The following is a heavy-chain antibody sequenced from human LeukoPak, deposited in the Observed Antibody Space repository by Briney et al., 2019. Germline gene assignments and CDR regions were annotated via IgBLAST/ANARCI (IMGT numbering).Heavy chain of an antibody. CDR3: AREAWLGGTRRITIFGVAIREPYYFDY. CDR2: ISYDGSNK. J-gene: IGHJ4*02. CDR1: GFTFSSYA. D-gene: IGHD3-3*01. Sequence: PGGSLRLSCAASGFTFSSYAMHWVRQAPGKGLEWVAVISYDGSNKYYADSVKGRFTISRDNSKNTLYLQMNSLRAEDTAVYYCAREAWLGGTRRITIFGVAIREPYYFDYWGQGTLVTVSS. V-gene: IGHV3-30-3*01.